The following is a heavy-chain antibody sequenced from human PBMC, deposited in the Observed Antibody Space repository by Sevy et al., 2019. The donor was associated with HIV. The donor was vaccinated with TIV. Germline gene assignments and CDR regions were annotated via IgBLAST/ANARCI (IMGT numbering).Heavy chain of an antibody. Sequence: GGSLRLSCAASGFTFSSYSMNWVRQAPGKGLEWVSSISSSSSYIYYADSVKGRFTISRDNAKNSLYLQMNSLRAEDTAMYYCARDLAVAGLYYFDYWGQGTLVTVSS. CDR3: ARDLAVAGLYYFDY. D-gene: IGHD6-19*01. V-gene: IGHV3-21*01. J-gene: IGHJ4*02. CDR2: ISSSSSYI. CDR1: GFTFSSYS.